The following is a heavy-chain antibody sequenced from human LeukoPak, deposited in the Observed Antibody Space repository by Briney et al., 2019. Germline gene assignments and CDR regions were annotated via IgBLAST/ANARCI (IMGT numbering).Heavy chain of an antibody. CDR2: ISAYNGNT. Sequence: ASVKVSCKASGYTFTSYGISWVRQAPGQGLEWMGWISAYNGNTNYAQKLQGRVTMTTDTSTSTAYMELRSLRSDDTAVYYCARARDYYDSSGYYHTYCFDYWGQGTLVTVSS. J-gene: IGHJ4*02. CDR3: ARARDYYDSSGYYHTYCFDY. D-gene: IGHD3-22*01. CDR1: GYTFTSYG. V-gene: IGHV1-18*01.